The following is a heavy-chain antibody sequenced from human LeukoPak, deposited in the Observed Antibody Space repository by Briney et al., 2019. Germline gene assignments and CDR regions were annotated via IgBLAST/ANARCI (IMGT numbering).Heavy chain of an antibody. D-gene: IGHD3-22*01. CDR3: ARVAGLYYECSGYQWYFDL. J-gene: IGHJ2*01. Sequence: SETLSLTCTVSGGSFSAHYWSWIRQPPGRGLEWIGYIYYTGSTNHNPSLKSRVTISVDTSKNQFSLKMTSVTAADTAVYYCARVAGLYYECSGYQWYFDLWGRGALVTVSS. V-gene: IGHV4-59*11. CDR2: IYYTGST. CDR1: GGSFSAHY.